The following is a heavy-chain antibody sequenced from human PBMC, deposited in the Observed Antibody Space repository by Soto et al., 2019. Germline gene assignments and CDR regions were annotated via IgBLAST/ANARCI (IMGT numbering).Heavy chain of an antibody. CDR2: IPASPGGT. Sequence: GGSLRLSGVAPGVTFSDYAMTCVRQSPGKGLEWISMIPASPGGTSYADSLKPRFTISXXXSXXTXXLXMNXXRAXDTAGCNCAKAHPMDVWGQGATGTVSS. J-gene: IGHJ6*01. V-gene: IGHV3-23*01. CDR3: AKAHPMDV. CDR1: GVTFSDYA.